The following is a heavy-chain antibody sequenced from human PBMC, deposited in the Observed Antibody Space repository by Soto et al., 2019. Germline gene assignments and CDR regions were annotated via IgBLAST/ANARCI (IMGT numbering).Heavy chain of an antibody. CDR3: AKVKYCSGCSCYSNYYYYYGMDV. V-gene: IGHV3-43*02. CDR2: ISGDGGST. CDR1: GFTFDDYA. J-gene: IGHJ6*02. D-gene: IGHD2-15*01. Sequence: GGSLRLSCAASGFTFDDYAMHWVRQAPGKGLEWVSLISGDGGSTYYADSVKGRFTISRDNSKNSLYLQMNSLRTEDTALYYCAKVKYCSGCSCYSNYYYYYGMDVWGQGTTVTVSS.